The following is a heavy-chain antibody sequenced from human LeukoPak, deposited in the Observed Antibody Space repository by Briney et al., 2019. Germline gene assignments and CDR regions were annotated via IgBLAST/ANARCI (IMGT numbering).Heavy chain of an antibody. CDR1: GYTFTDY. D-gene: IGHD3-22*01. Sequence: ASVKVSCKASGYTFTDYIHWVRQAPGQGLEWMGWINPNSGATSYAQKFQDRVTMIRDTSISTAYMELSNLRSDDTVVYYCASGESTTMIGVLKGDWFDPWGQGTLVTVSS. CDR3: ASGESTTMIGVLKGDWFDP. V-gene: IGHV1-2*02. J-gene: IGHJ5*02. CDR2: INPNSGAT.